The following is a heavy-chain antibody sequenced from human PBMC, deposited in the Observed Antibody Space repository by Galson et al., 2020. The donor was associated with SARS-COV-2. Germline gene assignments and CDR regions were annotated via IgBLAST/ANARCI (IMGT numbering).Heavy chain of an antibody. CDR3: ARDFYDYSSAEGY. V-gene: IGHV3-48*04. D-gene: IGHD4-4*01. J-gene: IGHJ4*02. CDR1: GFTFSSYS. Sequence: GGSLRLSCAASGFTFSSYSMNWVRQAPGKGLEWVSYISSSSSTIYYADSVKGRFTISRDNAKNSLYLQMNSLRAEDTAVYYCARDFYDYSSAEGYCGQGTLVTVSS. CDR2: ISSSSSTI.